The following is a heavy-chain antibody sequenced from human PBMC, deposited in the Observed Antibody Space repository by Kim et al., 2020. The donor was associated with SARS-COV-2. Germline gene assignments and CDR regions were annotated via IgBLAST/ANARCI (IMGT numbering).Heavy chain of an antibody. Sequence: GGSLRLSCAASGLTVNSDCMNWVRQAPGKGLEWVSVIYSGGTTYSADSVEGRFTISRDNSKDTLFLQMNRLRAEDTAVYYCSRETQDNSGFDYWGEGTL. D-gene: IGHD3-22*01. CDR2: IYSGGTT. J-gene: IGHJ4*02. CDR1: GLTVNSDC. V-gene: IGHV3-53*01. CDR3: SRETQDNSGFDY.